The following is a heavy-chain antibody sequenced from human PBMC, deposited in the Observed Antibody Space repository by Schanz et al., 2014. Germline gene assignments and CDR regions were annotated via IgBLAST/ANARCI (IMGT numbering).Heavy chain of an antibody. CDR1: GYSFTDYY. J-gene: IGHJ6*02. D-gene: IGHD2-2*01. Sequence: QVQLVQSGAEVKKPGASVKVSCKASGYSFTDYYIHWVRQAPGQGLEWTGWINPNSGGTNYPQRFQGRVTTTRDTSSRTVYMQLSRLTSDDTAVYFCARERGRGYCSRTSCSKDYGMDVWGQGTTVTVSS. CDR3: ARERGRGYCSRTSCSKDYGMDV. CDR2: INPNSGGT. V-gene: IGHV1-2*02.